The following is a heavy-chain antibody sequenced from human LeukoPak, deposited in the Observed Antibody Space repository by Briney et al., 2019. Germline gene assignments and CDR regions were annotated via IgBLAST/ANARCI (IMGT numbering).Heavy chain of an antibody. Sequence: GESLKISCKGSGYSFTSYWIGWVRQMPGKGLEWMGIIYPGDSDTRHSPSFQGQVTISADKSISTAYLQWSSLKASDTAMYYCARGYCSSTSCYTVDNWFDPWGQGTLVTVSS. CDR3: ARGYCSSTSCYTVDNWFDP. V-gene: IGHV5-51*01. CDR1: GYSFTSYW. D-gene: IGHD2-2*01. J-gene: IGHJ5*02. CDR2: IYPGDSDT.